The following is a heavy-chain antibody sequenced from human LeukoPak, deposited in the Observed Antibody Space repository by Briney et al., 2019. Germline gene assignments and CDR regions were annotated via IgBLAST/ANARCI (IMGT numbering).Heavy chain of an antibody. Sequence: ASVKVSCKASGYTFTSYGISWVRQAPGQGLEWMGWISAYNGNTNYAQKLQGSVTMTTDTSTSTAYMELRSLRSDDTAVYYCARGSSGWYIEYAFDIWGQGTMVTVSS. V-gene: IGHV1-18*01. CDR2: ISAYNGNT. CDR3: ARGSSGWYIEYAFDI. D-gene: IGHD6-19*01. J-gene: IGHJ3*02. CDR1: GYTFTSYG.